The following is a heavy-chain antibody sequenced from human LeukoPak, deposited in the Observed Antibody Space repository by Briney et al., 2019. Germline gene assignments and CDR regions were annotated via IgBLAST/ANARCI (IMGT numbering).Heavy chain of an antibody. V-gene: IGHV3-7*01. CDR1: GFTFSSYW. D-gene: IGHD2-21*02. CDR3: ARDGEGAYCGGDCYSEYNWFDP. Sequence: PGGSLRLSCAASGFTFSSYWMSWVRQAPGKGLEWVANIKQDGSEKYYVDSVKGRFTISRDNAKNSLYLQMNSLRAEDTAVYYCARDGEGAYCGGDCYSEYNWFDPWGQGTLVTVSS. J-gene: IGHJ5*02. CDR2: IKQDGSEK.